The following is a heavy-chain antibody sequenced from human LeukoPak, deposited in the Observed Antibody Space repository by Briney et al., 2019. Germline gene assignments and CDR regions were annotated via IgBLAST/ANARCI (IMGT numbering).Heavy chain of an antibody. Sequence: PGGSLRLSCAASGFTVSSNYMRWVRQAPGKGLEWVSVIYSGGSKYYADSAKGRFTISRGNSKNTLYLQMNSLRAEDTAAYYCARDPTYDSSGYLFDYWGQGTRVTVSS. J-gene: IGHJ4*02. D-gene: IGHD3-22*01. CDR1: GFTVSSNY. CDR2: IYSGGSK. V-gene: IGHV3-66*02. CDR3: ARDPTYDSSGYLFDY.